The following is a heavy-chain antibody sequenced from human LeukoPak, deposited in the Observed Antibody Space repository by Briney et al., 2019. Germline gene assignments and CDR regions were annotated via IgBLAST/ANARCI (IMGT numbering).Heavy chain of an antibody. CDR1: GGTFSSYA. J-gene: IGHJ4*02. D-gene: IGHD4-17*01. Sequence: ASVKVSCKASGGTFSSYAISWVRQAPGQGLEWMGWINTNTGNPTYAQGFTGRFVFSLDTSVSTAYLQISSLKAEDTAVYYCARARSAYGDYVVDLVDYWGQGTLVTVSS. CDR2: INTNTGNP. V-gene: IGHV7-4-1*02. CDR3: ARARSAYGDYVVDLVDY.